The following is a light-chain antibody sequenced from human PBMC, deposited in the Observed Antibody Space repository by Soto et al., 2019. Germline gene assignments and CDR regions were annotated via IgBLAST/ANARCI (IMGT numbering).Light chain of an antibody. CDR3: QQYNNWPPRIT. J-gene: IGKJ5*01. CDR1: QSLSSN. Sequence: EIVMTQSPATLSVSPGERATLSCRASQSLSSNLAWYQQKPGQAPRLLIYDASTRATGIPARFSGSGSGTEFTLTISSLQSKDFAVYYCQQYNNWPPRITFGQGTRLEIK. CDR2: DAS. V-gene: IGKV3-15*01.